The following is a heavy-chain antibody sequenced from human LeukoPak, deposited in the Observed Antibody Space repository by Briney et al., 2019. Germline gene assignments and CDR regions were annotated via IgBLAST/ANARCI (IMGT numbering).Heavy chain of an antibody. CDR1: GFTFSTYA. CDR2: ISGSGDST. CDR3: AKELWGIRRAFDI. D-gene: IGHD6-13*01. V-gene: IGHV3-23*01. J-gene: IGHJ3*02. Sequence: GGSLRLSCAASGFTFSTYAVNWVRQAPGKGLEWVSTISGSGDSTYYADSVKGRFTISRDNAKNSLYLQMNSLRAEDTALYYCAKELWGIRRAFDIWGQGTMVTVSS.